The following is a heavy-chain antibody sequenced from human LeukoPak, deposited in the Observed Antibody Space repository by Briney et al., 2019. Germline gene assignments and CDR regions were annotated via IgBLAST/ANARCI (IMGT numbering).Heavy chain of an antibody. J-gene: IGHJ3*02. CDR2: VYYTGST. CDR3: VRRVATTGIYGFDI. Sequence: SSETLSLTCIVSGGSISSYYWTWIRQPPGKGLEWIGYVYYTGSTNYNPSLKSRVTISVDTSKNQFSLKLSSVTAADTAMYYCVRRVATTGIYGFDIWGQGTMVTVSS. V-gene: IGHV4-59*01. D-gene: IGHD6-13*01. CDR1: GGSISSYY.